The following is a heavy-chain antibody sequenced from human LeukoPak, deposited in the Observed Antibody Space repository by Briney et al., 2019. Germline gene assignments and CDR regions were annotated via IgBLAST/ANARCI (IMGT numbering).Heavy chain of an antibody. CDR2: INHSGST. CDR3: ARFHGDIGSSWYLDY. CDR1: GGSFSGYY. Sequence: NASETLSLTCAVYGGSFSGYYWSWIRQPPGKGLEWIGEINHSGSTNYNPSLKSRVTISVDTSKNQFSLKLSSVTAADTAVYYYARFHGDIGSSWYLDYWGQGTLVTVSS. J-gene: IGHJ4*02. D-gene: IGHD6-13*01. V-gene: IGHV4-34*01.